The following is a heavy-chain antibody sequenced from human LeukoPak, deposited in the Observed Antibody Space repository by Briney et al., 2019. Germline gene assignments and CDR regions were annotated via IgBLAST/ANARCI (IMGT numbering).Heavy chain of an antibody. J-gene: IGHJ4*02. CDR2: INHSGST. D-gene: IGHD3-9*01. CDR1: GGSFSGYY. V-gene: IGHV4-34*01. Sequence: SETLSLTCAVYGGSFSGYYWSWIRQPPGKGLEWIGEINHSGSTNYNPSLKSRVTISVDTSKNQLSLKLSSVTAADTAVYYCARGQTDWDILTGYYVDYWGQGTLVTVSS. CDR3: ARGQTDWDILTGYYVDY.